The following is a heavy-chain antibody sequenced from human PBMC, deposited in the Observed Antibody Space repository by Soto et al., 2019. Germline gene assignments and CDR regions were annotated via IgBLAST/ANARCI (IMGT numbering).Heavy chain of an antibody. CDR3: ARDRGYESSLGLYY. Sequence: SETLSLTCTFSGGSISSGGYYWSWIRQHPGKGLEWIGYIYYSGSTYYNPSLKSRVTISVDTSKKQFSLKLSSVTAADTAVYFCARDRGYESSLGLYYWGQGTLVTVSS. J-gene: IGHJ4*02. V-gene: IGHV4-31*03. CDR1: GGSISSGGYY. D-gene: IGHD3-22*01. CDR2: IYYSGST.